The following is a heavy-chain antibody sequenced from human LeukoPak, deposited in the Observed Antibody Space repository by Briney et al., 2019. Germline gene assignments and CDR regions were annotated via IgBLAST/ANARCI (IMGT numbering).Heavy chain of an antibody. J-gene: IGHJ3*02. Sequence: GRSLRLSCAASGFTFSSYGMHWVRQAPGKGLEWVAVISYDGSNKYYADSVKGRFTISRDNSKNTLYLQMNSLRAEDTAVYYCARFHRAYGDQNAFDIWGQGTMVTVSS. CDR1: GFTFSSYG. D-gene: IGHD4-17*01. V-gene: IGHV3-30*03. CDR3: ARFHRAYGDQNAFDI. CDR2: ISYDGSNK.